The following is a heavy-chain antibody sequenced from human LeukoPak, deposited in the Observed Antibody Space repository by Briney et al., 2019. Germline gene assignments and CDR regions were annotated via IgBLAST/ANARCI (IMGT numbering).Heavy chain of an antibody. CDR3: AKDKYSYGYSYFDY. CDR2: IWYDGSNK. D-gene: IGHD5-18*01. V-gene: IGHV3-33*06. J-gene: IGHJ4*02. CDR1: GFTFSSYG. Sequence: GRSLRLSCAASGFTFSSYGMHWVRQAPGKGLEWVAVIWYDGSNKYYPDYVKDIFTIYRENSKNTLYLQINSLRAEDRAVYYCAKDKYSYGYSYFDYWGQGTLVTVSS.